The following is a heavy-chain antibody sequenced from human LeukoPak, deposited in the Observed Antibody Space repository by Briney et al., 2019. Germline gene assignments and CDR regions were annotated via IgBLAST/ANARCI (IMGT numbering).Heavy chain of an antibody. CDR2: IYHSGST. Sequence: PSETLPLTCAVSGGSISSGGYSWSWIRQPPGKGLEWIGYIYHSGSTCYNPSLKSRVTISVDRSKNQFSLKLSSVTAADTAVYYCARGRGQWGSSWSTYYYYGMDVWGKGTTVTVSS. CDR1: GGSISSGGYS. J-gene: IGHJ6*04. V-gene: IGHV4-30-2*01. D-gene: IGHD6-13*01. CDR3: ARGRGQWGSSWSTYYYYGMDV.